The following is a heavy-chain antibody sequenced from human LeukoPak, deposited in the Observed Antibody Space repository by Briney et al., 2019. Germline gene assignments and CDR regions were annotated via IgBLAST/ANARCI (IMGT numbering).Heavy chain of an antibody. CDR3: AKVAPLGSSWYAFNY. V-gene: IGHV3-23*01. Sequence: PGGSLRLSCAASGFTFSTYAMSCVRQAPRKGLEWVSGISSGGDTTYYADSVKGRFTISRDNSKNTLSLHMNSLRAEDTAVYYCAKVAPLGSSWYAFNYWGQGTLVTVSS. D-gene: IGHD6-13*01. CDR1: GFTFSTYA. CDR2: ISSGGDTT. J-gene: IGHJ4*02.